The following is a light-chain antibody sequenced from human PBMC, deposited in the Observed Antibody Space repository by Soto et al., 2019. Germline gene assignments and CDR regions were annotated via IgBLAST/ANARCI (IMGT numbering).Light chain of an antibody. CDR1: QSVTRY. CDR3: LQRSDWPIT. V-gene: IGKV3-11*01. CDR2: DAS. J-gene: IGKJ5*01. Sequence: EIVMTQSPATLSVSPGERATLSCRSSQSVTRYLAWYQQKPGQAPRLLIYDASTRATGFPARFSGSGYGTDFTLTISSLEPEDFAIYYCLQRSDWPITFGQGTRLEIK.